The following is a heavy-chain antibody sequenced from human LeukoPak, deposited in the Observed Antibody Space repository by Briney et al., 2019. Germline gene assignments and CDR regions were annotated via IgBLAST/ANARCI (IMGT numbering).Heavy chain of an antibody. CDR3: ARALVGATRAFDI. J-gene: IGHJ3*02. CDR2: IYHSGST. D-gene: IGHD1-26*01. Sequence: TSETLSLTCTVSGGSISSYYWSWIRQPPGTGLEWIGYIYHSGSTNYNPSLKSRVTISIDTSKNQFSLKLTSVTAADTAVYYCARALVGATRAFDIWGQGTMVTVSS. CDR1: GGSISSYY. V-gene: IGHV4-59*01.